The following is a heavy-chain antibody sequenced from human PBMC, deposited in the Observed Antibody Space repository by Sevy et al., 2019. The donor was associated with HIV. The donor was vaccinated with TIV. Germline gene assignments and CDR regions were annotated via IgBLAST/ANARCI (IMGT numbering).Heavy chain of an antibody. J-gene: IGHJ2*01. V-gene: IGHV3-13*01. Sequence: GESLKISCAASGFTFRSYDMHWVRQAPGKGLEWVSSIATGGDTHYPDSVKGRFTISRENAKNSLYLQMNSLRAGDTAVYYCTRGRPGTPGLDRYFDLWGRGTLVTVSS. CDR2: IATGGDT. CDR3: TRGRPGTPGLDRYFDL. D-gene: IGHD1-1*01. CDR1: GFTFRSYD.